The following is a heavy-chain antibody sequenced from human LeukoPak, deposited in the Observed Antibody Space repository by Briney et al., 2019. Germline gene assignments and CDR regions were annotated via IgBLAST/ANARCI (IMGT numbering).Heavy chain of an antibody. Sequence: GGSLRLSCAVSEFSVSSNYMHWVRQAPGKGLEWVSVIYSGGATYYADSVRGRFTISRDNSKNMVSLQMTSLGAEDTAVYYCARGRFSGPDDYWGQGTLVTVSS. D-gene: IGHD6-19*01. J-gene: IGHJ4*02. V-gene: IGHV3-53*01. CDR1: EFSVSSNY. CDR2: IYSGGAT. CDR3: ARGRFSGPDDY.